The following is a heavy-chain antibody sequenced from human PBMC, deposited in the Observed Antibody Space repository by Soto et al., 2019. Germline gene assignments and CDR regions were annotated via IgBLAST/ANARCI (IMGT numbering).Heavy chain of an antibody. V-gene: IGHV3-21*01. CDR1: GFTFSSYS. CDR3: ARGYCSSTSCYFHYHYYMDV. D-gene: IGHD2-2*01. J-gene: IGHJ6*03. CDR2: ISSSSSYI. Sequence: EVQLVESGGGLVKPGGSLRLSCAASGFTFSSYSMNWVRQAPGKGLEWVSSISSSSSYIYYADSVKGRFTISRDNAKNSLYLQMNSLRAEDTAVYYCARGYCSSTSCYFHYHYYMDVWGKGTTVTVSS.